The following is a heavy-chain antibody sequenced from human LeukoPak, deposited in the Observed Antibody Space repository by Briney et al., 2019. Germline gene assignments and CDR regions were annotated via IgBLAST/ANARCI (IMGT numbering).Heavy chain of an antibody. CDR3: ARDPGIDGYWYFDL. CDR2: ISSSGSTI. J-gene: IGHJ2*01. CDR1: GFTFSNYE. Sequence: GGSLRLSCAASGFTFSNYEMNWVRQAPGKGLEWVSYISSSGSTIYYADSVKGRFTISRDNAKNSLYLQMNSLRAEDTAVYYCARDPGIDGYWYFDLWGRGTLVTVSS. D-gene: IGHD5-24*01. V-gene: IGHV3-48*03.